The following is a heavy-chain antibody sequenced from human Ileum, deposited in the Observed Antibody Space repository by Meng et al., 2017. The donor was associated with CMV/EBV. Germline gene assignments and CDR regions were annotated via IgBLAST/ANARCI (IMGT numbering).Heavy chain of an antibody. CDR2: INNDGNTA. Sequence: GESLKISCAASGFTFRDYWMHWVRQSPGKGLVWVSRINNDGNTADYADSVKGRFTISRDNTKNTLYLQMNSLRAEDTTVYYYARPYTGASTLPFWGQGTLVTVSS. V-gene: IGHV3-74*01. D-gene: IGHD1-26*01. CDR1: GFTFRDYW. CDR3: ARPYTGASTLPF. J-gene: IGHJ4*02.